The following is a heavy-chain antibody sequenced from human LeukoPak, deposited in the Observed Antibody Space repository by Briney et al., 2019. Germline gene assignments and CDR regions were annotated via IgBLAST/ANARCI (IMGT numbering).Heavy chain of an antibody. Sequence: GGSLRLPCAASGFTFSSYAMSWVPQAPGKGLEWVSAISGSGGSTYYADSVKGRFTISRDNSKHTLYLQMNSLRAEDTAVYYCAITTASSGWYYFDYWGQGTLVTVSS. CDR1: GFTFSSYA. V-gene: IGHV3-23*01. D-gene: IGHD6-19*01. J-gene: IGHJ4*02. CDR2: ISGSGGST. CDR3: AITTASSGWYYFDY.